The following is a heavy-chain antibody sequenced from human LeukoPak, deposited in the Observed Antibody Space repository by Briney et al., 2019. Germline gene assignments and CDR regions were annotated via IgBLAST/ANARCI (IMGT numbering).Heavy chain of an antibody. J-gene: IGHJ3*02. CDR1: GYTFTSYG. D-gene: IGHD3-22*01. V-gene: IGHV1-18*01. CDR2: ISAYNGNT. Sequence: EASVKVSCKASGYTFTSYGISWVRQAPGQGLEWMGWISAYNGNTNYAQKLQGRVTMTTDTSTSTAYMELRSLRSDDTAVYYCARDSRDSSGYYSSAFDIWGQGTMATVSS. CDR3: ARDSRDSSGYYSSAFDI.